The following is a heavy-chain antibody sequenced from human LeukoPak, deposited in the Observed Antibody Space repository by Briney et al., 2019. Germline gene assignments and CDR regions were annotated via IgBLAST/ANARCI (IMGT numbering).Heavy chain of an antibody. CDR1: GFTFRSHA. V-gene: IGHV3-23*01. Sequence: GGSLRLSCVGSGFTFRSHAMSWVRQAPEKGLEFVSGIYENGGTTYYADSVKGRFTISRDNSKNTLYLQMNSLRAEDTAVYYCAKDYDYGDYGSFDYWGQGTLVTVSS. J-gene: IGHJ4*02. CDR2: IYENGGTT. CDR3: AKDYDYGDYGSFDY. D-gene: IGHD4-17*01.